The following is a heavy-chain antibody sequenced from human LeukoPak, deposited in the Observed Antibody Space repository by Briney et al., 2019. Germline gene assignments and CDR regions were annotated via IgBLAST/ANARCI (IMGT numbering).Heavy chain of an antibody. Sequence: PGGSLRLSCAASGFTFSSYWMHWVRQAPGKGLVWVSRINSDGSSTSYADSVKGRFTISRDNATNTLYLQMNSLRAEDTAVYYCARGQQLGAYGMDVWGQGTTVTVSS. CDR3: ARGQQLGAYGMDV. J-gene: IGHJ6*02. CDR2: INSDGSST. V-gene: IGHV3-74*01. D-gene: IGHD6-13*01. CDR1: GFTFSSYW.